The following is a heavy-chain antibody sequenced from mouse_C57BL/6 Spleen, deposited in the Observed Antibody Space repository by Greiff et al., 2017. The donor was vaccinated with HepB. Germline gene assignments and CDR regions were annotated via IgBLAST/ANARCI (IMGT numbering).Heavy chain of an antibody. CDR1: GFTFSSYA. V-gene: IGHV5-4*03. J-gene: IGHJ4*01. Sequence: EVKVEESGGGLVKPGGSLKLSCAASGFTFSSYAMSWVRQTPEKRLEWVATISDGGSYTYYPDNVKGRFTISRDNAKNNLYLQMSHLKSEDTAMYYCARFGAMDYWGQGTSVTVSS. CDR2: ISDGGSYT. CDR3: ARFGAMDY.